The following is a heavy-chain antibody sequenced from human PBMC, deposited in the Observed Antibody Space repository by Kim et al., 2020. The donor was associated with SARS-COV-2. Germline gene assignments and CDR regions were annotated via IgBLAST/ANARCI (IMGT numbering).Heavy chain of an antibody. Sequence: GGSLRLSCAASGFTFDDYAMHWVRQAPGKGLEWVSGISWNSGSIGYADSVKGRFTISRDNAKNSLYLQMNSLRAEDTALYYCAKAEYYDYVWGSYCFD. CDR3: AKAEYYDYVWGSYCFD. J-gene: IGHJ3*01. V-gene: IGHV3-9*01. CDR2: ISWNSGSI. CDR1: GFTFDDYA. D-gene: IGHD3-16*01.